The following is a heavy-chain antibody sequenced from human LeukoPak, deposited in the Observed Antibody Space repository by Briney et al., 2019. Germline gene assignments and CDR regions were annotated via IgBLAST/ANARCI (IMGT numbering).Heavy chain of an antibody. V-gene: IGHV4-59*01. CDR3: AREKATTSKNYYYYYYMDV. D-gene: IGHD5-24*01. CDR1: GGSITSYY. Sequence: SETLSLTCSISGGSITSYYWSWIRQPPGKGLEWIGYIYYSGSTNYNPSLKSRVTISVDTSKNQFSLNLSSVTAADTAVYYCAREKATTSKNYYYYYYMDVWGKGTTVTVSS. J-gene: IGHJ6*03. CDR2: IYYSGST.